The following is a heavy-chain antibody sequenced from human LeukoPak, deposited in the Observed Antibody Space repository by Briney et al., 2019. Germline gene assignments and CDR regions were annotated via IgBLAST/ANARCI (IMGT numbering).Heavy chain of an antibody. D-gene: IGHD1-14*01. V-gene: IGHV4-39*01. CDR1: GGSISSSSYY. Sequence: SETLSLTCTVSGGSISSSSYYWSWIRQPPGKGLERLGSIFHSGSTYYSPSFRSRVTISADTSKNQFSLRLPSVTAADTAVYYCAGWSSGSSAYDIWGHGTMVTVSS. CDR2: IFHSGST. CDR3: AGWSSGSSAYDI. J-gene: IGHJ3*02.